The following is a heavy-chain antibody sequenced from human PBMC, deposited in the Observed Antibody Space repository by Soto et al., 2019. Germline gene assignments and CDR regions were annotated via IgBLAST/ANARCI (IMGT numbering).Heavy chain of an antibody. V-gene: IGHV4-59*08. Sequence: SETLSLTCTVSGGSISSYYWSWIRQPPGKGLEWIGYIYYSGSTYYNPSLKSRVTISVDTSKNQFSLKLSSVTAADTAVYYCASRGGYYYYYGMDVWGQGTTVTVSS. CDR3: ASRGGYYYYYGMDV. CDR1: GGSISSYY. D-gene: IGHD3-16*01. J-gene: IGHJ6*02. CDR2: IYYSGST.